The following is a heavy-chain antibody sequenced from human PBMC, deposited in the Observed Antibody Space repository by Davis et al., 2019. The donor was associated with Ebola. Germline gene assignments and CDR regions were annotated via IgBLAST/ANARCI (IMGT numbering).Heavy chain of an antibody. CDR2: ISWNSGSI. J-gene: IGHJ4*02. CDR3: AGSGSYHFDY. D-gene: IGHD3-10*01. V-gene: IGHV3-9*01. CDR1: GFTFADYA. Sequence: GGSLRLSCAASGFTFADYAMHWVRQAPGKGLEWVSGISWNSGSIGYADSVKGRFTISRDNAKNSLYLQMNSLRAEDTALYYCAGSGSYHFDYWGQGTLVTVSS.